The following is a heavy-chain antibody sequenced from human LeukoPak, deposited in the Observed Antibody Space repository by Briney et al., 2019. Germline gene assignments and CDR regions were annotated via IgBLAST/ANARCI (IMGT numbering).Heavy chain of an antibody. CDR3: ASTTSGSYSLDY. CDR2: ISSSSSYI. J-gene: IGHJ4*02. CDR1: GFTFSSYS. Sequence: GGSLRLSCAASGFTFSSYSMNWVRQAPGKGLEWVLSISSSSSYIYYADSVKGRFTISRDNAKNSLYLQMNSLRAEDTAVYYCASTTSGSYSLDYWGQGTLVTVSS. V-gene: IGHV3-21*01. D-gene: IGHD1-26*01.